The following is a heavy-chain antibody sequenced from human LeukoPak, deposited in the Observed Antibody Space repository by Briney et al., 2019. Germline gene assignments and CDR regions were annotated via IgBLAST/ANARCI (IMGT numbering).Heavy chain of an antibody. CDR1: GGTFSSYA. V-gene: IGHV1-69*13. D-gene: IGHD6-13*01. CDR2: IIPIFGTA. CDR3: ARDLGRKTAADPQYYFDY. Sequence: ASVKVSCKASGGTFSSYAISWVRQAPGQGLEWMGGIIPIFGTANYAQKFQGRVTITADESTSTAYMELSSLRSEDTAVYYCARDLGRKTAADPQYYFDYWGRGTLVTVSS. J-gene: IGHJ4*02.